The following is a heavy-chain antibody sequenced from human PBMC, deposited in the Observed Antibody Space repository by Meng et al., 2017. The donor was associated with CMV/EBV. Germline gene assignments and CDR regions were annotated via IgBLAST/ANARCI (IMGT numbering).Heavy chain of an antibody. CDR2: IHYTGRA. CDR3: AERGGGY. V-gene: IGHV4-59*01. Sequence: QVQLQQSGPGLVKPSETLSLTCRVSGVSIRTNYWSWVRQTPGKGLEWIASIHYTGRADYSPSLKSRLTISVDTSDSQLSLKLSSVTPADTAMYYCAERGGGYWGQGILVTVSS. CDR1: GVSIRTNY. D-gene: IGHD1-1*01. J-gene: IGHJ4*02.